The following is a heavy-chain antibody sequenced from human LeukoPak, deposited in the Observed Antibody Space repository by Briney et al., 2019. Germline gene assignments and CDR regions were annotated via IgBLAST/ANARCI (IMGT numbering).Heavy chain of an antibody. Sequence: GDSLKISCKGSGYSFTSYWIGWVPQMPGKGLEWMGIFYPGDPDTRYSPSFQGQVTISADKSISTTYLQWSSLKASDTAMYYCASGRSGVVAAGPIRYFQHWGQGTLVTVSS. CDR2: FYPGDPDT. V-gene: IGHV5-51*01. J-gene: IGHJ1*01. CDR1: GYSFTSYW. CDR3: ASGRSGVVAAGPIRYFQH. D-gene: IGHD2-15*01.